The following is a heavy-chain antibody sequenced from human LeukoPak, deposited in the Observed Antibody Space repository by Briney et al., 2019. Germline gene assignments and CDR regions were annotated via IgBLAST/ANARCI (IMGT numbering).Heavy chain of an antibody. Sequence: PGGPLRLSCAASGFPFSSYAMSWVRQPPGKGLEWVSAISGSGGSTYYADSVKGRFTISRDNSKNPLYLQMNSLSAEDTAVYYCAKSQVGGYDYHYYYGMDVWGQGTTVTVSS. CDR2: ISGSGGST. CDR1: GFPFSSYA. D-gene: IGHD5-12*01. J-gene: IGHJ6*02. V-gene: IGHV3-23*01. CDR3: AKSQVGGYDYHYYYGMDV.